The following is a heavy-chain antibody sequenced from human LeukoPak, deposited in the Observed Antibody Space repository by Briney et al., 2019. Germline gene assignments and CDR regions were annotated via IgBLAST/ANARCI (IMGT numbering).Heavy chain of an antibody. J-gene: IGHJ3*02. Sequence: PETLSLTCTVSGGSISTYYWTWIRQPPGKGLEWIGYIYYSGATKYNPSLGSRVTTSLDMSKNQVSLSLSSVTAADTAIYYCARRRTRPEAFDIWGQGTMVTVSS. D-gene: IGHD6-6*01. V-gene: IGHV4-59*01. CDR2: IYYSGAT. CDR3: ARRRTRPEAFDI. CDR1: GGSISTYY.